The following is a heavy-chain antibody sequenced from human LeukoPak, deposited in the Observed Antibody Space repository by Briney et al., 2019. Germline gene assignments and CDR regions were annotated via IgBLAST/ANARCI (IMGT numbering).Heavy chain of an antibody. CDR3: ARDWGSSGTGGY. V-gene: IGHV1-69*04. CDR1: GGTFSSYA. Sequence: SVKVSCKASGGTFSSYAISWVRQAPGQGLEWMGRIIPILGIANYAQKFQGRVTITAGKSTSTAYMELSSLRSEDTAVYYCARDWGSSGTGGYWGQGTLVTVSS. D-gene: IGHD6-25*01. CDR2: IIPILGIA. J-gene: IGHJ4*02.